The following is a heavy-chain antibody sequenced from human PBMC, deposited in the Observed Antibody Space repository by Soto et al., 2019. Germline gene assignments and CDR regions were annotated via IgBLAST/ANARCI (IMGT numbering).Heavy chain of an antibody. D-gene: IGHD6-6*01. CDR1: GYSFTSYW. CDR3: ARQDTGSSSYYYYGMDV. Sequence: GESLKISCKGSGYSFTSYWISWVRQMPGKGLEWMGRIDPSGSYTNYSPSFQGHVTISADKSISTAYLQWSSLKASDTAMYYCARQDTGSSSYYYYGMDVWGQGTTVTVSS. V-gene: IGHV5-10-1*01. J-gene: IGHJ6*02. CDR2: IDPSGSYT.